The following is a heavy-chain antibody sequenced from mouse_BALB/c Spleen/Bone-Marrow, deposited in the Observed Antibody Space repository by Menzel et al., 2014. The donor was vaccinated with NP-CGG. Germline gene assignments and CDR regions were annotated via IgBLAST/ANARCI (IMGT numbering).Heavy chain of an antibody. CDR1: GFSLTSYG. J-gene: IGHJ2*01. D-gene: IGHD1-1*01. CDR3: ARDNYGSRVFDY. V-gene: IGHV2-9*02. CDR2: IWAGGST. Sequence: VQVVESGPGLVAPSQSLSITCTVSGFSLTSYGVHWVRQPPGKGLEWLGVIWAGGSTNYNSALMSRLSISKDNSKSQVFLKMNGLQTDDTAMYYCARDNYGSRVFDYWGQGTTLTVSS.